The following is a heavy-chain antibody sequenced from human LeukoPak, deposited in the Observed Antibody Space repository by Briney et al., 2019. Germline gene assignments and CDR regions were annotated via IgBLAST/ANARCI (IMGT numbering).Heavy chain of an antibody. Sequence: PSETLSLTCAVYGGSFSGYYWSWIRQPPGKGLEWIGEINHSGSTNYNPSLKSRVTISVDTSKNQFSLKLSSVTAADTALYYCAGAPTGDSSGYYGQNAFDIWGQGTMVTVSS. CDR1: GGSFSGYY. V-gene: IGHV4-34*01. J-gene: IGHJ3*02. CDR3: AGAPTGDSSGYYGQNAFDI. CDR2: INHSGST. D-gene: IGHD3-22*01.